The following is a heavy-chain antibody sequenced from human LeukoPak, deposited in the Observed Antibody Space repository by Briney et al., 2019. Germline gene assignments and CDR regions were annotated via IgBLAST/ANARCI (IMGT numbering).Heavy chain of an antibody. CDR1: GGSISSYY. CDR2: IYTSGST. CDR3: ARVKWELLDWYFDL. V-gene: IGHV4-4*07. Sequence: SETLSLTCTVSGGSISSYYWSWIRQPAGKGLKWIGRIYTSGSTNYNPSLKSRVTMSVDTSKNQFSLKLSSVTAADTAVYYCARVKWELLDWYFDLWGRGTLVTVSP. D-gene: IGHD1-26*01. J-gene: IGHJ2*01.